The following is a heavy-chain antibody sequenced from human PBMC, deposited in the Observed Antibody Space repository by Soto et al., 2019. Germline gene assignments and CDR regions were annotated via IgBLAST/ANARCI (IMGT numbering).Heavy chain of an antibody. Sequence: GASVKVSCKASGYTFTSYGISWVRQAPGQGLEWMGWISAYNGNTNYAQKLQGRVTMTTDTSTSTAYMELRSLRSDDTAVYYCARVFKRFLEWSTRGGWLDPWGQGTLVTVSS. CDR2: ISAYNGNT. V-gene: IGHV1-18*01. CDR1: GYTFTSYG. CDR3: ARVFKRFLEWSTRGGWLDP. D-gene: IGHD3-3*01. J-gene: IGHJ5*02.